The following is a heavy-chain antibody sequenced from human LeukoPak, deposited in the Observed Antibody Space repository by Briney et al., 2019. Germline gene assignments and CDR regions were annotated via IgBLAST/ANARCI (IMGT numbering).Heavy chain of an antibody. V-gene: IGHV4-34*01. CDR1: GGSFSGYY. CDR3: ARGIPVPYY. J-gene: IGHJ4*02. CDR2: INHSGST. Sequence: SETLSLTCAVYGGSFSGYYWSWIRQPPGKGLEWIGEINHSGSTSYNPSLKSRVTISVDTSKNQFSLKLSSVTAADTAVYYCARGIPVPYYWGQGTLVTVSS.